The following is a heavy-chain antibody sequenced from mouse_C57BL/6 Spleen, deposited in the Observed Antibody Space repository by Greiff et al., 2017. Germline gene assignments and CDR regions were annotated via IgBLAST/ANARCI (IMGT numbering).Heavy chain of an antibody. V-gene: IGHV1-72*01. CDR3: ARERNWEVYFDV. CDR2: IDPNRGGN. D-gene: IGHD4-1*01. Sequence: QVQLQQPGAELVKPGASVKLSCKASGYTFTSYWMHWVKQRPGRGLEWIGRIDPNRGGNKYNEKLKSKATLTVDKPSSTAYMQHSSLTSEDSAVYYGARERNWEVYFDVWGTGTTVTVSS. J-gene: IGHJ1*03. CDR1: GYTFTSYW.